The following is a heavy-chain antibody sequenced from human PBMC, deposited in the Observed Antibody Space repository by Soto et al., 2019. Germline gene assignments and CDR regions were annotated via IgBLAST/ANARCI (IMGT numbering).Heavy chain of an antibody. Sequence: ASVKVSCKASGYTFTSYAMHWVRQAPGQRLEWMGWINAGNGNTKYSQKFQGRVTITRDTSVSTAYMELSSLRSEDTAVYYCARGLRPLSNGWTAGFAIWGQGTMVTVPS. D-gene: IGHD6-19*01. CDR1: GYTFTSYA. V-gene: IGHV1-3*01. CDR2: INAGNGNT. J-gene: IGHJ3*02. CDR3: ARGLRPLSNGWTAGFAI.